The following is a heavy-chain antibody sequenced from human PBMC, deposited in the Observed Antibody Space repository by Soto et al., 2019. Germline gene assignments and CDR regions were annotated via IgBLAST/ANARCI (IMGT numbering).Heavy chain of an antibody. CDR3: ARGRYGSENDDFHI. CDR1: GYTFTSYD. Sequence: QVQLVQSGAEVKKPGASVKVSCKASGYTFTSYDINWVRQATGQGLEWMGWMNPNSGNTGYAQKFQGRVTMTRNTTISTGYMELGSLRSEDTAVYYCARGRYGSENDDFHIRGQWTMVTVSS. D-gene: IGHD3-10*01. J-gene: IGHJ3*02. CDR2: MNPNSGNT. V-gene: IGHV1-8*01.